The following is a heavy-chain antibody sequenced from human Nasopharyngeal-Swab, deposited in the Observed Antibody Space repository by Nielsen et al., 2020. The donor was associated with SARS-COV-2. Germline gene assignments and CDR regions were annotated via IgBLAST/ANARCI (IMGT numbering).Heavy chain of an antibody. CDR1: GYTFITFG. CDR3: ARDNESGDYYAYDI. CDR2: ISAYNGNT. D-gene: IGHD4-17*01. Sequence: ASVKVSCKASGYTFITFGITWVRQAPGQGLEWMGWISAYNGNTNYAQKFQDRVTMTTDTSTTTAYMELRGLKTDDTAVYYCARDNESGDYYAYDIWSQGTTVTVSS. V-gene: IGHV1-18*01. J-gene: IGHJ3*02.